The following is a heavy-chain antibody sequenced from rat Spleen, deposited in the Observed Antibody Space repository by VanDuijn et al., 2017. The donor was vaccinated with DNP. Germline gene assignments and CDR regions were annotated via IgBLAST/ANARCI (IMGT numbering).Heavy chain of an antibody. V-gene: IGHV5S10*01. D-gene: IGHD1-4*01. Sequence: EVQLVESGGGLVQPGNSLKLSCVVSRITFSDHNMAWVRQAPKKGLEWVATISSDGSDTYYRDSVKGRFSISRDNAKSTLYLQMDSLRSEDTATYYCASRPPPTRGPFDYWGQGVTVTVSS. CDR1: RITFSDHN. J-gene: IGHJ2*01. CDR3: ASRPPPTRGPFDY. CDR2: ISSDGSDT.